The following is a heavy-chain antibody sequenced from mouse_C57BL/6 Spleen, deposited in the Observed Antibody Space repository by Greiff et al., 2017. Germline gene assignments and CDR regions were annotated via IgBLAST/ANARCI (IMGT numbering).Heavy chain of an antibody. J-gene: IGHJ2*01. V-gene: IGHV3-1*01. CDR1: GYSITSGYD. CDR2: ISYSGST. Sequence: DVKLQESGPGMVKPSQSLSLTCTVTGYSITSGYDWHWIRHFPGNKLEWMGYISYSGSTNYNPSLKSRISITHDTSKNHFFLKLNSVTTEDTATYYCAREGSYYAYFDYWGQGTTLTVSS. CDR3: AREGSYYAYFDY. D-gene: IGHD1-1*01.